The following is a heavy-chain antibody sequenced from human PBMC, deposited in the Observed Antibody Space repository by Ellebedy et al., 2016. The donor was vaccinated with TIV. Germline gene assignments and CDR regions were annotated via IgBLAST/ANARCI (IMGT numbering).Heavy chain of an antibody. CDR1: GFSSSDYY. D-gene: IGHD6-19*01. J-gene: IGHJ6*02. V-gene: IGHV3-11*01. Sequence: GESLKISCAAPGFSSSDYYMSWIRQTPGKGLEWVSYISDSGSMIHYADSVKGRFTISRDNSKNSLYLQMNNLRAEDTAVYYCARISSGRSFYGMDVWGQGTTVTVSS. CDR2: ISDSGSMI. CDR3: ARISSGRSFYGMDV.